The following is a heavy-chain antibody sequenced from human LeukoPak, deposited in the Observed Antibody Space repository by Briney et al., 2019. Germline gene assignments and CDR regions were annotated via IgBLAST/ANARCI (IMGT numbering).Heavy chain of an antibody. CDR3: ADYYASGSYPP. J-gene: IGHJ5*02. V-gene: IGHV3-15*07. CDR1: GFIFSNAW. D-gene: IGHD3-10*01. CDR2: ILSKTSGGTT. Sequence: GGSLRLSCAASGFIFSNAWMNWVRQAPGEGLEWVGRILSKTSGGTTDYATPVKGRFTISRDDSKNMLYLHMNSLQIEDTAVYYCADYYASGSYPPWGQGTLVTVSS.